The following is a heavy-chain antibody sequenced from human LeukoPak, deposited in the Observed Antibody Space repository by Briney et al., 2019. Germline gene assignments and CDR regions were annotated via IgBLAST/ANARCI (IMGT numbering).Heavy chain of an antibody. CDR3: ARRPRRSQQLVRYWFDP. Sequence: SETLSLTCTVSGGSISSYCWSWIRQPPGKGLEWIGEINHSGSTNYNPSLKSRVTISVDTSKNQFSLKLSSVTAADTAVYYCARRPRRSQQLVRYWFDPWGQGTLVTVSS. J-gene: IGHJ5*02. CDR2: INHSGST. CDR1: GGSISSYC. V-gene: IGHV4-34*01. D-gene: IGHD6-13*01.